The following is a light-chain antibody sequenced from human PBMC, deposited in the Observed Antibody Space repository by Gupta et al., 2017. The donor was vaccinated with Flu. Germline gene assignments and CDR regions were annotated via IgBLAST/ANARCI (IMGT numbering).Light chain of an antibody. CDR3: ATWNKNRDHAV. CDR1: NIGANS. V-gene: IGLV3-21*02. Sequence: SYVLTQPPSLSVAPGQTARITCGGDNIGANSVHWYQQKPGPAPLLLVYVDSTRPSGIPARFSGSNSANTATLTISRVRAGDETDYYCATWNKNRDHAVFGGGTKVTVL. CDR2: VDS. J-gene: IGLJ3*02.